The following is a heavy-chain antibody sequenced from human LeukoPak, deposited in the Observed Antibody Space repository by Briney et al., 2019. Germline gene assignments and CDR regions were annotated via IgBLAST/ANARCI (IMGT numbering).Heavy chain of an antibody. CDR1: GFTFSDYW. D-gene: IGHD3-22*01. V-gene: IGHV3-7*01. J-gene: IGHJ4*02. CDR2: IKDDGSET. Sequence: GSLRLSCAASGFTFSDYWMTWVRQAPGKGVQWVANIKDDGSETYYVDSVKGRFTISRDNAKNSLYLQMNSLRAEDTAVYYCAKDAAVGSSGYYYVPPLYYFHYWGQGTLVTVSS. CDR3: AKDAAVGSSGYYYVPPLYYFHY.